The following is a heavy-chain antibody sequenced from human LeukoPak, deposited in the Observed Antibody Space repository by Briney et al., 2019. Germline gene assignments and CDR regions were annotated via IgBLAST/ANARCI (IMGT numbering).Heavy chain of an antibody. CDR3: AKDRTAASIVARPRPYNWFDP. CDR2: IRGSGGST. V-gene: IGHV3-23*01. CDR1: GFTFSSYA. D-gene: IGHD6-6*01. J-gene: IGHJ5*02. Sequence: PGGSLRLSCAASGFTFSSYAMSWVRQAPGKGLEWVSDIRGSGGSTYYADSVKGRFTISRDNSKNTLYLQMNSLRAEDTAVYYCAKDRTAASIVARPRPYNWFDPWGQGTLVTVSS.